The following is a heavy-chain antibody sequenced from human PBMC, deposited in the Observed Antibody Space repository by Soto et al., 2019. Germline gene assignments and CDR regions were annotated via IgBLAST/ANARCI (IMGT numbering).Heavy chain of an antibody. CDR2: ISYDGSNK. CDR1: GFTFSSYG. Sequence: PGGSLRLSCAASGFTFSSYGMHWVRQAPGKGLEWVAVISYDGSNKYYADSVKGRFTISRDNSKNTLYLQMNSLRAEDTAVYYCAKDMSAPRISKRQGKWYYYGMDVWGQGTTVTVSS. V-gene: IGHV3-30*18. D-gene: IGHD1-26*01. CDR3: AKDMSAPRISKRQGKWYYYGMDV. J-gene: IGHJ6*02.